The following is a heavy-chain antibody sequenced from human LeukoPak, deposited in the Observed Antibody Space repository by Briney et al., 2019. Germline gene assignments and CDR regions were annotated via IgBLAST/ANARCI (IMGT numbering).Heavy chain of an antibody. CDR3: ARLTYYGSGSYPSGYYYYGMDV. D-gene: IGHD3-10*01. CDR1: GNTFTSYG. CDR2: ISAYNGNT. V-gene: IGHV1-18*01. J-gene: IGHJ6*02. Sequence: VASVKVSCKASGNTFTSYGISWVRQAPGQGLEWMGWISAYNGNTNYAQKLQGRVTMTTDTSTSTAYMELRSLRSDDTAVYYCARLTYYGSGSYPSGYYYYGMDVWGQGTTVTVSS.